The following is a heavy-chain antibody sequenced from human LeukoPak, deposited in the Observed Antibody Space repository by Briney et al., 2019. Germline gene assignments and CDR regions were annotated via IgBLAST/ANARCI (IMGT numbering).Heavy chain of an antibody. CDR1: AFSVTSSYY. CDR2: VYHSGDT. J-gene: IGHJ4*02. V-gene: IGHV4-38-2*02. D-gene: IGHD3-10*01. CDR3: ARERPSIVRGVQTPFDY. Sequence: KPSETLSLTYVVSAFSVTSSYYWGWIRQSPGKGLEWIGSVYHSGDTYYNPSLEGRVAMSVDTSKNQLSLKLSSVTAADTAVYYCARERPSIVRGVQTPFDYWGQGTLVTVSS.